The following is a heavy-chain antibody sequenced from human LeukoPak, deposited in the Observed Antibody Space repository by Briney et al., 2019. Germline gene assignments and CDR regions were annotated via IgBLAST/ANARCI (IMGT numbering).Heavy chain of an antibody. J-gene: IGHJ4*02. CDR2: ISGSGGST. D-gene: IGHD3-3*01. CDR3: ARTPNTIFGVVIVFFDY. Sequence: GGSLRLSCAASGFTFSSYAMSWVRQAPGKGLEWVSAISGSGGSTYYADSVKGRFTISRDNSKNTLYLQMNSLRAEDTAVYYCARTPNTIFGVVIVFFDYWGQGTLVTVSS. V-gene: IGHV3-23*01. CDR1: GFTFSSYA.